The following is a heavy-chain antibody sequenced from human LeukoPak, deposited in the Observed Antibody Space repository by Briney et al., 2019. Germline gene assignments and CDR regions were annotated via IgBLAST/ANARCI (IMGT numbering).Heavy chain of an antibody. V-gene: IGHV1-2*06. D-gene: IGHD2-2*01. J-gene: IGHJ4*02. CDR1: GYTFTGYY. CDR3: ARALPATAPLGDY. CDR2: INPNSGGT. Sequence: ASVKVSCKASGYTFTGYYMHWVRQAPGQGLEWMGRINPNSGGTNYAQKFQGRVTMTRDTSISTAYMELSRLRSDDTAVHYCARALPATAPLGDYWGQGTLVTVSS.